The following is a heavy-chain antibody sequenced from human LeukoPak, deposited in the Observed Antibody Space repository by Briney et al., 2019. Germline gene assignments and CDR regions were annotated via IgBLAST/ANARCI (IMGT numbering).Heavy chain of an antibody. V-gene: IGHV3-30*02. CDR3: AKDRTVGYYDSSGYYYDTKYFDY. J-gene: IGHJ4*02. CDR1: GFTFSSYG. CDR2: IRYDGSNK. D-gene: IGHD3-22*01. Sequence: GGSLRLSCAASGFTFSSYGMHWVRQAPGKGLEWVAFIRYDGSNKYYADSVKGRFTISRDSSKNTLYLQMNSLRAEDTAVYYCAKDRTVGYYDSSGYYYDTKYFDYWGQGTLVTVSS.